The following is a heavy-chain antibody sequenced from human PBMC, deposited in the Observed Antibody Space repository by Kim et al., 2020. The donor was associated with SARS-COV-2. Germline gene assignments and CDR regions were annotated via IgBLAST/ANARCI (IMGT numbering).Heavy chain of an antibody. CDR1: GFTGKDFA. J-gene: IGHJ6*02. CDR2: ISGNSRSV. CDR3: AKDIAAGSYQYYHGMDV. D-gene: IGHD3-10*01. V-gene: IGHV3-9*01. Sequence: GGSLRLSCTFSGFTGKDFAMHWVRQVPGKGLEWVGVISGNSRSVGYWASVRGRFTISRDNDNKSLYLQMSSLASDDTALYFCAKDIAAGSYQYYHGMDVWGQGTTVTVSS.